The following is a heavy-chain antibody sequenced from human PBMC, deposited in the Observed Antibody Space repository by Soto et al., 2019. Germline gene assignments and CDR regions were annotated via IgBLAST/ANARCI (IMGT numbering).Heavy chain of an antibody. V-gene: IGHV3-23*01. CDR2: ISGSGGST. D-gene: IGHD6-6*01. CDR1: GFTFSSYA. CDR3: AKEGGSSDYYSYGMDV. J-gene: IGHJ6*02. Sequence: PGGSLRLSCAASGFTFSSYAMSWVRQAPGKGLEWVSAISGSGGSTYYADSVKGRFTISRDNSKNTLYLQMNSLRAEDTAVYYCAKEGGSSDYYSYGMDVWGQGTTVPVSS.